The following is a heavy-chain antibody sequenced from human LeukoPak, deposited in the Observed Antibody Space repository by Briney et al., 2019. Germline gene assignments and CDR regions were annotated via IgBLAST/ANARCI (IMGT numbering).Heavy chain of an antibody. D-gene: IGHD6-19*01. CDR2: MNPNSGNT. CDR1: GYTFTSCD. CDR3: ARGAAVAGIDY. J-gene: IGHJ4*02. Sequence: ASVKVSCKASGYTFTSCDINGVRQATGQGLEWMGWMNPNSGNTGYAQKFQGRVTMTRNTSISTAYMELSSLRSEDTDVYYCARGAAVAGIDYWGQGTLVTVSS. V-gene: IGHV1-8*01.